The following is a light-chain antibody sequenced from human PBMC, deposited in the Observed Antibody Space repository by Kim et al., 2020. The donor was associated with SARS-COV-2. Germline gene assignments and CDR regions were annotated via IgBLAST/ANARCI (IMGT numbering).Light chain of an antibody. CDR1: SGSIASNY. V-gene: IGLV6-57*02. J-gene: IGLJ3*02. CDR3: QSSDSSNWM. CDR2: EDN. Sequence: GKTVTISGTGSSGSIASNYVQWYQQRPGSAPTTVIYEDNQRPSGVPDRFSGSIDSSSNSASLTISGLKTEDEADYYCQSSDSSNWMFGGGTQLTVL.